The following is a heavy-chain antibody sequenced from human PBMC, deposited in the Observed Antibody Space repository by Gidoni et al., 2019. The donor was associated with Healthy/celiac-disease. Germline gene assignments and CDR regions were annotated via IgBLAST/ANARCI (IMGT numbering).Heavy chain of an antibody. CDR2: INHSGST. J-gene: IGHJ6*02. V-gene: IGHV4-34*01. D-gene: IGHD3-10*01. CDR1: GGSFSGYY. CDR3: ARVIPYYGIHHKQTYYYYGMDV. Sequence: QVQLQQWGAGLLKPSETLSLTCAVYGGSFSGYYWSWIRQPPGKGLEWIGEINHSGSTNYNPSLKSRVTISVDTSKNQFSLKLSSVTAADTAVYYCARVIPYYGIHHKQTYYYYGMDVWGQGTTVTVSS.